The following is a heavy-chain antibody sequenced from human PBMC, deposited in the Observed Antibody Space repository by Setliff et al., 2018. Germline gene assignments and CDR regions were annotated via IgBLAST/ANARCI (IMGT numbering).Heavy chain of an antibody. Sequence: SETLSLTCTVSGYSISSGYIWGWIRQPPGKGLEWVGNIGHTGSINYNPSLKSRVTMSIDTSKNQFSLKLNSVTAADMAVYYCARVGTGTPQTNNWFDPWGQGTLVTVSS. CDR3: ARVGTGTPQTNNWFDP. J-gene: IGHJ5*02. D-gene: IGHD1-1*01. CDR1: GYSISSGYI. CDR2: IGHTGSI. V-gene: IGHV4-38-2*02.